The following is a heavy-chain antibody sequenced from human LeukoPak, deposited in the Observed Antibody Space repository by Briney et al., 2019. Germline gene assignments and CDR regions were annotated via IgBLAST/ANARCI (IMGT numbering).Heavy chain of an antibody. CDR1: GFTFSSYA. Sequence: GRSLRLSCAASGFTFSSYAMHWVRQAPGKGLEWVAVISHDGSNKYYADSVKGRFTISRDNSKNTLYLQMNSLRAEDTAVYYCARDHDDAFDIWGQGTMVTVSS. CDR2: ISHDGSNK. J-gene: IGHJ3*02. V-gene: IGHV3-30*04. CDR3: ARDHDDAFDI.